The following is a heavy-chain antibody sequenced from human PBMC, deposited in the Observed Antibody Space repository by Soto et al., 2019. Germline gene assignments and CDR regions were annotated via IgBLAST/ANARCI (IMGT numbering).Heavy chain of an antibody. J-gene: IGHJ5*02. V-gene: IGHV4-59*12. CDR2: IYYSGST. D-gene: IGHD3-3*01. CDR1: GGSISSYY. Sequence: SETLSLTCTVSGGSISSYYWSWIRQPPGKGLEWIGYIYYSGSTNYNPSLKSRVTISVDTSKNQFSLKLNSVTPEDTAVYYCAREGVLRFHGNWFDPWGQGTLVTVSS. CDR3: AREGVLRFHGNWFDP.